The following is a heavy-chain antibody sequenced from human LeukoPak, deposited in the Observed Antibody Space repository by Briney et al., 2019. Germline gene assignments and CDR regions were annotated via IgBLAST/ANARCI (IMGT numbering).Heavy chain of an antibody. CDR3: ASLYYDFWSAYYFDY. CDR2: IKLVGGEK. D-gene: IGHD3-3*01. CDR1: GFTFSGYW. J-gene: IGHJ4*02. Sequence: GGSLRLSCAASGFTFSGYWTSWGRQAPGKGLEWVANIKLVGGEKYYVDSVKGRFTISRDNAKNSLYLQMNSLRAEDTAVYYCASLYYDFWSAYYFDYWGQGTLVTVSS. V-gene: IGHV3-7*01.